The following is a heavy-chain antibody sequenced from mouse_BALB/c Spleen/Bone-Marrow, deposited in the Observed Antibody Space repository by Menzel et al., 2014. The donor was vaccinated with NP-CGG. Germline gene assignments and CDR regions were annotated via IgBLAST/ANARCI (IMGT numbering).Heavy chain of an antibody. CDR3: ARGRTAY. Sequence: VQLQQSGPELVKPGASVKISCKTSGYTFTDYTMHWVKRSHRKSLEWIGNINPNNVGTTYNQKFKGKATLTIDKSSSTAYMELRSLTSEDSAVYYCARGRTAYWGQGTLVTVSA. CDR1: GYTFTDYT. V-gene: IGHV1-18*01. CDR2: INPNNVGT. J-gene: IGHJ3*01.